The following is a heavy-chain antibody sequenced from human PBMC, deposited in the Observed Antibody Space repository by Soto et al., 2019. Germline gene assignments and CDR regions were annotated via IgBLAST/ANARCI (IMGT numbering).Heavy chain of an antibody. CDR1: GASITSSSYY. V-gene: IGHV4-39*07. CDR3: ASDIVEDSGHNWFDP. J-gene: IGHJ5*02. CDR2: IYYSGRT. D-gene: IGHD2-15*01. Sequence: SETLSLTCTVSGASITSSSYYWGWIRQPPGKGQERTGSIYYSGRTYYNPSLKSQVTISVDRSKNQFSLKLSSVTAADTAVYYCASDIVEDSGHNWFDPWGQGTLVTVSS.